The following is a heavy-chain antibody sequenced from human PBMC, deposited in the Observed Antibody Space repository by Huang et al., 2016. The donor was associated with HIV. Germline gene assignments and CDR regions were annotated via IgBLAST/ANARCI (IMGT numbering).Heavy chain of an antibody. D-gene: IGHD4-17*01. Sequence: QIQLVQSAAEVKKPGASVKVSCRASGYTFSTYGISWVRQAPGQGLEWMGWIRAYNGDIKVAQNFKGRLTMTTDTSTLTAYMELRSLRSDDTALYYCARKATVTAGIDYWGQGTLVTVSS. CDR2: IRAYNGDI. CDR1: GYTFSTYG. V-gene: IGHV1-18*01. CDR3: ARKATVTAGIDY. J-gene: IGHJ4*02.